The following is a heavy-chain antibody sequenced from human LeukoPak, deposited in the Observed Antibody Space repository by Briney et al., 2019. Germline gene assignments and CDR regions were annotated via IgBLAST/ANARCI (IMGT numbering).Heavy chain of an antibody. CDR2: ISGDGSTT. V-gene: IGHV3-74*01. J-gene: IGHJ4*02. D-gene: IGHD6-19*01. Sequence: PGGSLRLSCAASGFTFSDYLMHWVRQAPGKGLVWVSRISGDGSTTTYADSVRGRFTSSRDNAKNTLYLQMNSLRAEDTAVYYCATIAVAGTWGQGTLVTVSS. CDR1: GFTFSDYL. CDR3: ATIAVAGT.